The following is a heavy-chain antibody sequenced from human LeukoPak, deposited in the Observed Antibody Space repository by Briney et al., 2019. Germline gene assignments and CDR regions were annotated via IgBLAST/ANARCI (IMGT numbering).Heavy chain of an antibody. J-gene: IGHJ5*02. CDR2: INAGYGNT. CDR1: GYTFTSYA. D-gene: IGHD1-26*01. V-gene: IGHV1-3*01. CDR3: ARHYSGNSGWFDP. Sequence: GASVKVSCKASGYTFTSYAIHWVRQAPGQRLEWMGWINAGYGNTKYSQTFQGRVTITRDTSANTAYMDLSSLRSEDTAAYYCARHYSGNSGWFDPWGQGTLVTVSS.